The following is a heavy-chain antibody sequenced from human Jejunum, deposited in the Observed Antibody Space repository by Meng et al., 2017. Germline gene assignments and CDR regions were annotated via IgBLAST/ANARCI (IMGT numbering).Heavy chain of an antibody. Sequence: GGSLRPSCAASGCTFKNYAFHWVRQAPGKGLEWVAVISDDGGIRSYADSVKGRFTISRDNSKNTLSLQLDSLKPDDTAVYYCARGRTEHCDSSTCRYFDNWGQGALVTVSS. V-gene: IGHV3-30*04. CDR3: ARGRTEHCDSSTCRYFDN. CDR2: ISDDGGIR. D-gene: IGHD2/OR15-2a*01. J-gene: IGHJ4*02. CDR1: GCTFKNYA.